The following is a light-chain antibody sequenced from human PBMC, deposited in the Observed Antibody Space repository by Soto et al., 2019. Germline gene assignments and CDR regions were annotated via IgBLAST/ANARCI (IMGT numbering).Light chain of an antibody. CDR3: SSYTSSSTRV. V-gene: IGLV2-14*03. CDR1: SSDVGGYKY. CDR2: DIR. J-gene: IGLJ1*01. Sequence: ALTQPASVSGSPGQSITISCTGTSSDVGGYKYVSWYQQHPGKAPKLMIYDIRNRPSGVSNRFSGSKSGNTASLTISGLQAEDEAIYYCSSYTSSSTRVFGTGTKLTVL.